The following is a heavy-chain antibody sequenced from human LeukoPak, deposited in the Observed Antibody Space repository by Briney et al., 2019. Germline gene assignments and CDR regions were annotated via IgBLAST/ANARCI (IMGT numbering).Heavy chain of an antibody. V-gene: IGHV3-21*04. CDR3: AKDIGPTYGDYGHFQH. CDR2: ISSSSGYI. J-gene: IGHJ1*01. Sequence: GGSLRLSCAASGFTFSSYSMNWVRQAPGKGLEWVSSISSSSGYIYYADSVKGRFTISRDNAKNSLYLQMNSLRAEDMALYYCAKDIGPTYGDYGHFQHWGQGTLVTVSS. CDR1: GFTFSSYS. D-gene: IGHD4-17*01.